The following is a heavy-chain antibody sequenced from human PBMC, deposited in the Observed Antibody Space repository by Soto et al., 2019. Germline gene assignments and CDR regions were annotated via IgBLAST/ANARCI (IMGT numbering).Heavy chain of an antibody. CDR1: GFTFSSYS. Sequence: PGGSLRLSCAASGFTFSSYSMNWVRQAPGKGLEWVSSISSSSSYTNYADSVKGRFTISRDNAKNSLYLQMNSLRAEDTAVYYCARLGSGYAGDYWGQGTLVTVSS. CDR2: ISSSSSYT. D-gene: IGHD5-12*01. CDR3: ARLGSGYAGDY. J-gene: IGHJ4*02. V-gene: IGHV3-21*04.